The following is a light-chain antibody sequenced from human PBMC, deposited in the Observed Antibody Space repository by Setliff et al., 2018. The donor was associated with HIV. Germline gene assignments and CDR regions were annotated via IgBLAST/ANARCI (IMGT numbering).Light chain of an antibody. CDR2: GNN. CDR3: CSYTSRTPLYV. J-gene: IGLJ1*01. V-gene: IGLV1-40*01. Sequence: VLTQPPSVSGAPGQRVTISCTGSSSNIGAGYDVHWYQQLPGTAPKLLIYGNNNRPSGVPDRISGSRSGTSASLAITGLQAEDEADYYCCSYTSRTPLYVFGTGTKVTVL. CDR1: SSNIGAGYD.